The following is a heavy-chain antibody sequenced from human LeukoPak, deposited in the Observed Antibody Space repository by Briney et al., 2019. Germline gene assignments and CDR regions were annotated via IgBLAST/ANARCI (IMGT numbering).Heavy chain of an antibody. CDR2: INLGGRT. CDR3: ARGVTVRGVLRQTFGFNDYYYMDV. D-gene: IGHD3-10*01. J-gene: IGHJ6*03. Sequence: PSETLSLTCDVSAGSFSDHFWNWIRQPPGKGLEWLGEINLGGRTNFHPTLRSRLTISLDTSKSQFSLKLTSVSAADTAVYYCARGVTVRGVLRQTFGFNDYYYMDVWGKGTAVTVSS. V-gene: IGHV4-34*01. CDR1: AGSFSDHF.